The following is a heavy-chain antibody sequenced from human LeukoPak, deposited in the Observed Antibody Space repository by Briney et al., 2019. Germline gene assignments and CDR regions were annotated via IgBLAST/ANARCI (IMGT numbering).Heavy chain of an antibody. CDR3: ARGAARPRGWFDP. CDR1: GGTFSSYA. V-gene: IGHV1-69*04. J-gene: IGHJ5*02. CDR2: IIPILGIA. Sequence: SVKVSCKASGGTFSSYAISWVRQAPGQGLEWMGRIIPILGIANYAQKFQGRVTSTADKSTSTGYMELSSLRSEDTAVYYCARGAARPRGWFDPWGQGTLVTVSS. D-gene: IGHD6-6*01.